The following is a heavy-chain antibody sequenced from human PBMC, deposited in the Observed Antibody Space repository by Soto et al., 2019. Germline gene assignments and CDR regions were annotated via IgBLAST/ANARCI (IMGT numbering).Heavy chain of an antibody. J-gene: IGHJ4*02. D-gene: IGHD5-12*01. CDR2: INAGNGNT. Sequence: ASVKVSCKASGYTFTSYAIHWVRQAPGQRLEWMGWINAGNGNTKYSQKFQGRVIITRDTSAGTAYMELRSLRSEDTAVYYCATPIVAFYWGQGPLVTFSS. V-gene: IGHV1-3*01. CDR3: ATPIVAFY. CDR1: GYTFTSYA.